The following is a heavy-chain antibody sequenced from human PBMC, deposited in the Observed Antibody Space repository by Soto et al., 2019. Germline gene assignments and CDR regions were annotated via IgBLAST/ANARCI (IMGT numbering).Heavy chain of an antibody. CDR1: GFTFSDYY. CDR3: AKMSSENYYDPVFS. D-gene: IGHD3-22*01. CDR2: ISSTGNTI. J-gene: IGHJ4*02. Sequence: QVQLVESGGGLVKTSGSLRIACAASGFTFSDYYMSWVRQAPGKGLEWVSYISSTGNTIYYADSVKGRFTISRDNAKNSVYLQMNSLRAEDTALYFCAKMSSENYYDPVFSWGQGNMVTVSS. V-gene: IGHV3-11*01.